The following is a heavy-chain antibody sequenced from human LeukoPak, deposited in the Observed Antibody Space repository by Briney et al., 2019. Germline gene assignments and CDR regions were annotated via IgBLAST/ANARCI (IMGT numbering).Heavy chain of an antibody. CDR2: INWNSVHI. CDR3: PNSRPDSYIDS. J-gene: IGHJ4*02. CDR1: GFTFNDYD. D-gene: IGHD1-14*01. V-gene: IGHV3-9*01. Sequence: GGSLRLSCAASGFTFNDYDINWVRQLPGKGLEWVSGINWNSVHIGYADSVKGRFTISRDSAQNSVHLQMNSLRPEDTAFYYCPNSRPDSYIDSWGQGTLVTVST.